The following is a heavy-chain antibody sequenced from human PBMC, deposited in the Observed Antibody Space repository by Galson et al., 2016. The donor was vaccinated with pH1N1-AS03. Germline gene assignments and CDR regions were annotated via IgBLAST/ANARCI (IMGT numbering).Heavy chain of an antibody. V-gene: IGHV3-23*01. Sequence: SLRPSCAASGFTFSTYAMHWVRQAPGKGLEWVSGVGGVDGSLWYAESVKGRFTVSRDNSKGTLDLQMNSLRADDTAVYYCARGSGSPHGFDPWGQGTLVTVSS. J-gene: IGHJ5*02. CDR3: ARGSGSPHGFDP. D-gene: IGHD3-3*01. CDR2: VGGVDGSL. CDR1: GFTFSTYA.